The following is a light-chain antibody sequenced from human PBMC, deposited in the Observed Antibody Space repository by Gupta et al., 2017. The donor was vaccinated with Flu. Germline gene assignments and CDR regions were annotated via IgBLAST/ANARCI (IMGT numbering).Light chain of an antibody. Sequence: SITIFCTGTSSDVGRYKYVYWYQQQPGKPPKLMIYDVRNRPSGVSNRFAGSKSGNTASLTISGLQAEDEADYYCDSYTSSSTVVFGGGTKLTVL. J-gene: IGLJ2*01. CDR3: DSYTSSSTVV. CDR1: SSDVGRYKY. V-gene: IGLV2-14*03. CDR2: DVR.